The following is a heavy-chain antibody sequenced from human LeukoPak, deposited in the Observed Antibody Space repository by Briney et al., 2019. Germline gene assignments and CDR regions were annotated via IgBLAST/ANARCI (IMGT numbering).Heavy chain of an antibody. D-gene: IGHD5-18*01. CDR2: IRYDGSNK. Sequence: GGSLRLSCAASRFTFNNYGMHWVRQAPGKGLEWVAFIRYDGSNKYYADSVKGRFSISRDNSKNTLYLQMNSLRPEDTAVYYCAKLGEGGYSYDYLPYYFDYWGQGTLVTVSS. J-gene: IGHJ4*02. V-gene: IGHV3-30*02. CDR1: RFTFNNYG. CDR3: AKLGEGGYSYDYLPYYFDY.